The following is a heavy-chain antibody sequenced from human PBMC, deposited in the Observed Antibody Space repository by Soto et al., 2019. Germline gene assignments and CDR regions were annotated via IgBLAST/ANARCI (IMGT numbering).Heavy chain of an antibody. D-gene: IGHD3-22*01. V-gene: IGHV4-39*01. Sequence: QLQLQESGPGLVKPSETLSLTCTVSGGSISSSSYYWGWIRQPPGKGLEWIGSIYYSGSTYYNPSLKRRVTISVDTSKNQFSLKLSSVTAADTAVYYCASNSYYDSSGSHNRAHAFDIWGQGTMVTVSS. J-gene: IGHJ3*02. CDR3: ASNSYYDSSGSHNRAHAFDI. CDR1: GGSISSSSYY. CDR2: IYYSGST.